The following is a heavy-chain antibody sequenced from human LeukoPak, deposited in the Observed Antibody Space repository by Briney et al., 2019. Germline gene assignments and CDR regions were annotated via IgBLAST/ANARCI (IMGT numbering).Heavy chain of an antibody. D-gene: IGHD3-16*02. V-gene: IGHV4-39*01. CDR1: GGSISTSDYQ. J-gene: IGHJ3*02. Sequence: SETLSLTCAVSGGSISTSDYQWGWIRQPPGNGLEWIGSMYYSGGTHYNPSLKSRVTISVDTSKNQFSLKLSSVTAADTAVYYCARPSTDYVWGSYRTGAFDIWGQGTMVTVSS. CDR2: MYYSGGT. CDR3: ARPSTDYVWGSYRTGAFDI.